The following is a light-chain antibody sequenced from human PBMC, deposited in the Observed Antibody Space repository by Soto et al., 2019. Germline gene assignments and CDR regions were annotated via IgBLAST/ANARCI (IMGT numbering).Light chain of an antibody. Sequence: QSALTQPASVSGSPGQSITISCTGTSSDDGSYNLVSWYQQHQGKAPKLMIYEGTKRPSGVSNRFSGYKSGNTASMTISVLQAEDEAYYYCCSYARRTTGGTVVFRGGTKVTVL. J-gene: IGLJ2*01. CDR2: EGT. V-gene: IGLV2-23*01. CDR3: CSYARRTTGGTVV. CDR1: SSDDGSYNL.